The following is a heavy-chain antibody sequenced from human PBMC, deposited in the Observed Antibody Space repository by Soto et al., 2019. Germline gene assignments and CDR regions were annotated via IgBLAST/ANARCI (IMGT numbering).Heavy chain of an antibody. CDR2: IYYSGST. CDR1: GGSISSGGYY. D-gene: IGHD4-17*01. CDR3: ARSMEAPRDYGDYEYYFDY. V-gene: IGHV4-31*03. Sequence: ASETLSLTCTVSGGSISSGGYYWSWIRQHPGKGLEWIGYIYYSGSTYYNPSLKSRVTISVDTSKNQFSLKLSSVTAADTAVYYCARSMEAPRDYGDYEYYFDYWGQGTLVTVSS. J-gene: IGHJ4*02.